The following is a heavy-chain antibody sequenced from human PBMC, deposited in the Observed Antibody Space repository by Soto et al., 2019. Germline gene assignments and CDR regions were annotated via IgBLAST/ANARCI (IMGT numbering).Heavy chain of an antibody. V-gene: IGHV4-39*01. CDR2: IYYSGST. D-gene: IGHD3-3*01. CDR3: ARQWGKRITIFGVAQKYNWFDP. Sequence: SETLSLTCTVSGGSISLSIYYWGWIRPPPGKGLEWTGSIYYSGSTYYNPSLKSRVTISVDTSKNQFSLKLSSVTAADTAVYYCARQWGKRITIFGVAQKYNWFDPSGQGTLVTVSS. CDR1: GGSISLSIYY. J-gene: IGHJ5*02.